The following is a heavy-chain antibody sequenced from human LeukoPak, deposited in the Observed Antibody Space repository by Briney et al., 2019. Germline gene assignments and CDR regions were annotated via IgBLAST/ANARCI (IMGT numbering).Heavy chain of an antibody. V-gene: IGHV3-33*08. CDR1: GFTFSSYW. D-gene: IGHD1-26*01. Sequence: GGSLRLSCAASGFTFSSYWMHWVRQAPGKGLEWVGLIKYDASDEYYADSVKGRVTISRDDSRNTLYLQMNSLRVEDTAVYYCARGQSVGWEIGVCDFWGQGSLVTVAS. CDR2: IKYDASDE. CDR3: ARGQSVGWEIGVCDF. J-gene: IGHJ4*02.